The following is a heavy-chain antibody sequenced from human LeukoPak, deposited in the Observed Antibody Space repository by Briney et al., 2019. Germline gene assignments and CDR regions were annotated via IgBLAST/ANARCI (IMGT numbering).Heavy chain of an antibody. V-gene: IGHV3-48*01. J-gene: IGHJ6*03. CDR1: GFTFSSYW. CDR2: ITRSSDVI. Sequence: GGSLRLSCAASGFTFSSYWMSWVRQAPGKGLEWVSYITRSSDVIYYADSVKGRFTVSRDNAKNSLFLQMNSLRVEDMAVYYCARVSLYHYYMDVWGKGTTVTVSS. CDR3: ARVSLYHYYMDV.